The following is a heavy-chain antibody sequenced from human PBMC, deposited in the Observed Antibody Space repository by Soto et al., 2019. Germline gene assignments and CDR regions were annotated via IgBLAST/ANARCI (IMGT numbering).Heavy chain of an antibody. CDR3: ARGTLPQTPLIVYAIMPGPFDY. CDR1: GFTFSSYA. CDR2: ISGSGGST. J-gene: IGHJ4*02. V-gene: IGHV3-23*01. D-gene: IGHD2-8*01. Sequence: GGSLRLSCAASGFTFSSYAMSWVRQAPGKGLEWVSAISGSGGSTYYADSVKGRFTISRDNSKNTLYLQMNSLRAEDTAVYYCARGTLPQTPLIVYAIMPGPFDYWGQGTLVTVSS.